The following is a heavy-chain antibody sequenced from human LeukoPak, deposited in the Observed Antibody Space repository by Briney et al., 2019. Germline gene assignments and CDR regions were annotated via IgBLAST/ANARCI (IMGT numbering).Heavy chain of an antibody. D-gene: IGHD6-13*01. CDR1: GGSISSYY. CDR3: ARSRTAAGLDY. Sequence: PSETLSLTCTVSGGSISSYYWSWIRQPPGKGLEWIGYIYYSGSTNYNPSLKSRVTISVDTSKNQFSLKLSSVTAADTAVYYCARSRTAAGLDYWGQGTLVTVSS. J-gene: IGHJ4*02. V-gene: IGHV4-59*01. CDR2: IYYSGST.